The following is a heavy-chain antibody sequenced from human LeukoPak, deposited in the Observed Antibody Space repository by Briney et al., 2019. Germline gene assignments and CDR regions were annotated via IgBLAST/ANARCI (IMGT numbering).Heavy chain of an antibody. CDR1: GFTFSSYG. J-gene: IGHJ4*02. V-gene: IGHV3-30*02. D-gene: IGHD3-22*01. CDR3: AKDPTYYYDSSGID. Sequence: GGSLRLSCAASGFTFSSYGMHWVRQAPGKGLEGVAFIRYDGSNKYYADSVKGRFTISRDNSKNTLYLQMNSLRAEDTAVYYCAKDPTYYYDSSGIDWGQGTLVTVSS. CDR2: IRYDGSNK.